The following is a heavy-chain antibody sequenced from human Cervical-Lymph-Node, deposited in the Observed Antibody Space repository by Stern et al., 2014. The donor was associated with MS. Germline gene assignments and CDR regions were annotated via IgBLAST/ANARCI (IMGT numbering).Heavy chain of an antibody. V-gene: IGHV5-51*01. J-gene: IGHJ4*02. Sequence: EVQLVESGAEVKKPGESLKISCKGFGYSFTSYWIGWVRQMPGKGLEGMGIIYPGDPNPKSTPSFQGQVTISAYNSISPAFLQWSSLNASDTAMYYCARPCAKREQCAFDYWGQGTLVTVSS. CDR2: IYPGDPNP. CDR1: GYSFTSYW. CDR3: ARPCAKREQCAFDY. D-gene: IGHD6-19*01.